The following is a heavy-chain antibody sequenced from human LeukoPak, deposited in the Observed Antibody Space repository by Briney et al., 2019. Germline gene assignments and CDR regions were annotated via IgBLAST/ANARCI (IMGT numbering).Heavy chain of an antibody. CDR1: GYTFTSYY. Sequence: ASVKVSCKASGYTFTSYYMHWVRQAPGQGLEWMGIINPSGGSTGYAQKFQGRVTMTRDTSTSTVYMELSSLRSEDTAVYYCARDRIVATISNLDSSGCDYWGQGTLVTVSS. CDR2: INPSGGST. J-gene: IGHJ4*02. V-gene: IGHV1-46*01. D-gene: IGHD5-12*01. CDR3: ARDRIVATISNLDSSGCDY.